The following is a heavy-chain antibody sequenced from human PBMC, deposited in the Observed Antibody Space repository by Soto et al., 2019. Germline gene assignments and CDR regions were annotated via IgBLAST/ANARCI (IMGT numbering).Heavy chain of an antibody. J-gene: IGHJ4*02. CDR2: IYSAGSA. CDR1: GFTVSTYY. V-gene: IGHV3-66*01. CDR3: ARGGGTTVVTDSGY. Sequence: GGSLRLSCAASGFTVSTYYMSWVRQAPGKGLEWVSVIYSAGSADFADSVKGRFTVSRDNSKNSLYLQMNSLRAEDTAVYYCARGGGTTVVTDSGYWGQGTLVTVSS. D-gene: IGHD4-17*01.